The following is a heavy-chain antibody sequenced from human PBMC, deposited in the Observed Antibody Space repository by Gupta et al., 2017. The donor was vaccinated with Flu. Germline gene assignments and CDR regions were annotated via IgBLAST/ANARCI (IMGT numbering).Heavy chain of an antibody. J-gene: IGHJ4*01. V-gene: IGHV1-69*01. CDR2: IITIFGTA. CDR3: ARWGRPGYYIGY. Sequence: QVQSVQSGAEVTNPGSSVKVSGKASGGPFSPHAISWVRQAPGQGLEWMGGIITIFGTANCVQKFQGRVTINADESTRTAYMELRSMRSEDTAVYYFARWGRPGYYIGYGGHVPMVAVYS. D-gene: IGHD3-9*01. CDR1: GGPFSPHA.